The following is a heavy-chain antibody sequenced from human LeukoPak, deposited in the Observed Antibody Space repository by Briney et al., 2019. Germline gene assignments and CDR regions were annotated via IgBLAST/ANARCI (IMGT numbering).Heavy chain of an antibody. CDR2: ISNTYSAI. V-gene: IGHV3-21*06. CDR3: ARDPTSDRFQYFDF. J-gene: IGHJ4*02. Sequence: PGGSLRLSCAASGFSVSNYGVNWVHQAPGKGLEWVSCISNTYSAIYYADSVKGRFTVSRDNAKNSVYLQMNSLTVEDTAVYYCARDPTSDRFQYFDFWGQGALVTVSS. CDR1: GFSVSNYG. D-gene: IGHD2-21*02.